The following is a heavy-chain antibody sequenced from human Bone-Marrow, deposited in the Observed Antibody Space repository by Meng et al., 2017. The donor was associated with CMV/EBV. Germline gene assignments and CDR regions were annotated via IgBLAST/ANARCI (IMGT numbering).Heavy chain of an antibody. V-gene: IGHV3-30-3*01. J-gene: IGHJ5*02. D-gene: IGHD2-2*01. Sequence: GGSLRRSCAASGFTFSSYAMHWVRQAPGKGLEWVAVISYDGSNKYYADSVKGRFTISRDNSKNTLYLQMNSLRAEDTAVYYCARDRCSSTSCYLGWFAPWGQGHLV. CDR2: ISYDGSNK. CDR3: ARDRCSSTSCYLGWFAP. CDR1: GFTFSSYA.